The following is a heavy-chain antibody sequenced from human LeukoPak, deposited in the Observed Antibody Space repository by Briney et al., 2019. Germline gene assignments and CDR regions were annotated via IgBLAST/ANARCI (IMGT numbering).Heavy chain of an antibody. CDR2: IKQDGSEK. J-gene: IGHJ4*02. V-gene: IGHV3-7*01. Sequence: PGGSLRLSCAASGFTFSSYWMSWVRQAPGKGLEWVANIKQDGSEKYYVDSVKGRFTISRDNAKNSLYLQMNSLRAEDTAVYYCARGGIQLWFGFDYWGQGTLVTVSS. CDR3: ARGGIQLWFGFDY. D-gene: IGHD5-18*01. CDR1: GFTFSSYW.